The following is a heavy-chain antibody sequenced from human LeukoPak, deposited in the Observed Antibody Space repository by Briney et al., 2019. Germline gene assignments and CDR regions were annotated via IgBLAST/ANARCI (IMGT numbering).Heavy chain of an antibody. CDR1: GGSISSYY. D-gene: IGHD4-23*01. J-gene: IGHJ4*02. CDR3: AYGGNSGLSLVY. CDR2: IYYSGST. V-gene: IGHV4-59*08. Sequence: SETLSLTCTVSGGSISSYYWSWIRQPPGKGLEWIGYIYYSGSTNYNPSLKSRVTISVDTSKNQFSLKLSSVTAADTAVYYCAYGGNSGLSLVYWGQGTLVTVSS.